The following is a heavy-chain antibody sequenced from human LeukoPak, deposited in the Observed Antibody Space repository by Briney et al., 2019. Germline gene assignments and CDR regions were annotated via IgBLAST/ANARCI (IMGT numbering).Heavy chain of an antibody. Sequence: GASVKVSCKASGYTFTGYYMHWVRQAPGQGLEWMGWINPNSGGTNYAQKFQGRVTMTRDTSISTAYMELSRLRSDDTAVYYCARGAKYCSGGSCYLLSTSFDYWGQGTLVTVSS. CDR2: INPNSGGT. CDR1: GYTFTGYY. V-gene: IGHV1-2*02. D-gene: IGHD2-15*01. J-gene: IGHJ4*02. CDR3: ARGAKYCSGGSCYLLSTSFDY.